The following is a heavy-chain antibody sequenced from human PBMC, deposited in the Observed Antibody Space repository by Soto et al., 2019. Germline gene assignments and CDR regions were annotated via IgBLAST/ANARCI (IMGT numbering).Heavy chain of an antibody. D-gene: IGHD2-2*01. Sequence: PSETLSLTCTVSGGSISSGGYYWSWIRQHPGKGLEWIGYIYYSGSTYYNPSLKSRVTISVDTSKNQFSLKLSSVTAADTAVYYCARDTLPRGRSVVVRGRWFDPWGQGTLVTVSS. CDR1: GGSISSGGYY. J-gene: IGHJ5*02. CDR2: IYYSGST. V-gene: IGHV4-31*03. CDR3: ARDTLPRGRSVVVRGRWFDP.